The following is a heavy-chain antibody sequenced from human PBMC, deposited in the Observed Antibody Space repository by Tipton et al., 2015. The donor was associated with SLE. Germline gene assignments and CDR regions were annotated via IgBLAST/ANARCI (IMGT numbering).Heavy chain of an antibody. V-gene: IGHV3-21*01. D-gene: IGHD3-22*01. J-gene: IGHJ4*02. CDR3: ARILSTLSGYSYYFDY. CDR1: GFTFSSYS. CDR2: ISSSSNYI. Sequence: GSLRLSCAASGFTFSSYSMNWVRQAPGKGLEWVSSISSSSNYIYYADSVKGRFTISRDNAKNSLYLQMNSLRAEDTAVYYCARILSTLSGYSYYFDYWGQGTLVTVSS.